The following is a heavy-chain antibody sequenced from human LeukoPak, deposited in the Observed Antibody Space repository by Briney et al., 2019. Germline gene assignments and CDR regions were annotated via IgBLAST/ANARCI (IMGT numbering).Heavy chain of an antibody. Sequence: GGSLRLSCAVSGFTFSRYSMNWVRQAPGKGLEWVSSISRSSSYIYYADSVKGRFTISRDNAKNSLYLQMNSLRAEDTAVYYCARVSRGKWELLGAHEYWGQGTLVTVSS. CDR1: GFTFSRYS. V-gene: IGHV3-21*01. J-gene: IGHJ4*02. CDR3: ARVSRGKWELLGAHEY. CDR2: ISRSSSYI. D-gene: IGHD1-26*01.